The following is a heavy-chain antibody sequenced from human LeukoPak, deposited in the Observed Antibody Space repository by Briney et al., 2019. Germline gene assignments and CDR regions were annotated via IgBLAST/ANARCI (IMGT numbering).Heavy chain of an antibody. D-gene: IGHD4-17*01. V-gene: IGHV1-2*06. CDR1: GYTFTNYD. Sequence: GASVKVSCKASGYTFTNYDINWVRQATGPGLEWMGRINPNSGDTNHAQKFQGRVTMTRDTSISTAYMELSRLRSDDTAVYYCAREVSRTVTWIDHWGQGTLVTVSS. J-gene: IGHJ4*02. CDR3: AREVSRTVTWIDH. CDR2: INPNSGDT.